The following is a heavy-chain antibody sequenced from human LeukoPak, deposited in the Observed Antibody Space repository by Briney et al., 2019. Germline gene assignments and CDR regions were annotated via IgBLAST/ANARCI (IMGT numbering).Heavy chain of an antibody. J-gene: IGHJ4*02. D-gene: IGHD2-21*01. CDR1: GFTFSDYY. Sequence: PGGSLRLSCAASGFTFSDYYMSWIRQAPGKGLEWISYISSSGTTVYYADSVKGRVTISRDNARNSLYLQMNSLRVEDTAVYYCARGDSIRRDPHFDNWGQGTLVIASS. V-gene: IGHV3-11*01. CDR3: ARGDSIRRDPHFDN. CDR2: ISSSGTTV.